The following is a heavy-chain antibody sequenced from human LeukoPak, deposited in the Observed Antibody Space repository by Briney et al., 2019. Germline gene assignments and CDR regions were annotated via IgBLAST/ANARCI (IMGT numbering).Heavy chain of an antibody. D-gene: IGHD3-16*01. CDR2: INPNSGGT. CDR3: AIFDFLFGEIDNWFDP. V-gene: IGHV1-2*02. Sequence: ASVKVSCKASGYTFTGYYMHWVRQAPGQGLEWMGWINPNSGGTNYAQKFQGRVTMTRDTSTSTAYLQWSSLKASDTAMYYCAIFDFLFGEIDNWFDPWGQGTQVTVSS. J-gene: IGHJ5*02. CDR1: GYTFTGYY.